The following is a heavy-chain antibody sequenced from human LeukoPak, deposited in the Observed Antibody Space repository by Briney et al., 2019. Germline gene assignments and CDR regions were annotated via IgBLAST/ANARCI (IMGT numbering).Heavy chain of an antibody. J-gene: IGHJ4*02. CDR2: TYYRSKWYN. CDR1: GDSVSRNSAT. D-gene: IGHD1-1*01. Sequence: SQTLSLTCDISGDSVSRNSATLNSFRQSPSRGLECLGRTYYRSKWYNDYAASVQSRITINADTSKNQISLQLNSVTPEDSAVYCCGRGWNFIDYWGQGTLVTVSS. CDR3: GRGWNFIDY. V-gene: IGHV6-1*01.